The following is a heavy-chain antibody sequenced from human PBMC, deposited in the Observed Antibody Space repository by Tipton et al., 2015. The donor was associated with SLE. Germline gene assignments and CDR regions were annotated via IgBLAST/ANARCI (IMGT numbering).Heavy chain of an antibody. V-gene: IGHV3-74*01. CDR2: INSDGSST. CDR1: GFTFSSYW. D-gene: IGHD2-21*02. CDR3: VRDGDTGWYFDH. J-gene: IGHJ4*02. Sequence: SLRLSCAASGFTFSSYWMHWVRQAPGKGLVWVSLINSDGSSTSYADSVKGRFTISRDSAKNSLFLQMNSLGPEDAAVYYCVRDGDTGWYFDHWGQGTLVTVSS.